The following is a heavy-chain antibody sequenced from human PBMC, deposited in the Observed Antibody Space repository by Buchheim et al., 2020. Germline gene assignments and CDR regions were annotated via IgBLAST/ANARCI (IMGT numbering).Heavy chain of an antibody. CDR3: ARDEGGHDYGDPYWYFDL. CDR2: IYYSGST. CDR1: GGSISSYY. V-gene: IGHV4-59*06. J-gene: IGHJ2*01. Sequence: QVQLQESGPGLVKPSETLSLTCTVSGGSISSYYWSWIRQPPGKGLEWIGYIYYSGSTYYNPSLKSRVTISVDTSKNQFSLKLSSVTAADTAVYYCARDEGGHDYGDPYWYFDLWGRGTL. D-gene: IGHD4-17*01.